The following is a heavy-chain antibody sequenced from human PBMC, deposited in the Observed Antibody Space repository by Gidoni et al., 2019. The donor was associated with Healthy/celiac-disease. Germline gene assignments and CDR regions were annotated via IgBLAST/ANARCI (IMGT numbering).Heavy chain of an antibody. V-gene: IGHV2-5*01. Sequence: QITLKESGPTLVKPTQTLTLTCTSSGFSLSTSGLGVGWIRQPPGKALEWLALIYWNDDKRYSPSLKSRLTITKDTSKNQVVLTMTNMDPVDTATYYCAHSLGCSSTSCYRAYYYGMDVWGQGTTVTVSS. CDR1: GFSLSTSGLG. D-gene: IGHD2-2*01. CDR3: AHSLGCSSTSCYRAYYYGMDV. CDR2: IYWNDDK. J-gene: IGHJ6*02.